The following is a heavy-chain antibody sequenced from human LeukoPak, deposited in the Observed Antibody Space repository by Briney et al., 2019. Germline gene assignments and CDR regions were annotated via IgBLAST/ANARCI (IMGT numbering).Heavy chain of an antibody. V-gene: IGHV3-53*01. J-gene: IGHJ3*01. Sequence: PGGSLRLSCAVSGFTVSSGHMHWVRQAPGQGLEWVATFYRGGNTYHADSVKGRLTVSRDNLKNTVSLQMDSLRAEETAVYYCATSKSATYDGLDLWGQGTRVTVSS. CDR1: GFTVSSGH. D-gene: IGHD2-15*01. CDR3: ATSKSATYDGLDL. CDR2: FYRGGNT.